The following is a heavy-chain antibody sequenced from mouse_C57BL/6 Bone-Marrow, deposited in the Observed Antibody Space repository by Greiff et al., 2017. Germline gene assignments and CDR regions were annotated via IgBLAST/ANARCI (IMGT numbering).Heavy chain of an antibody. CDR2: IHPSDSDT. D-gene: IGHD1-1*01. Sequence: QVQLQQPGAELVKPGASVKVSCKASGYTFTSYWMHWVKQRPGQGLEWIGRIHPSDSDTNYNQKFKAKATLTVDKSSSTAYMQLKSLTSEDSAVYYCARGILITTVVAPDYWGQGTTLTVSS. V-gene: IGHV1-74*01. CDR1: GYTFTSYW. CDR3: ARGILITTVVAPDY. J-gene: IGHJ2*01.